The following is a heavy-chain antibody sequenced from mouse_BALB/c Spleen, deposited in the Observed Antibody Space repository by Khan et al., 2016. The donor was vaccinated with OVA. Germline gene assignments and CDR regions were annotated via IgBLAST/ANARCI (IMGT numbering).Heavy chain of an antibody. Sequence: EVQLQESGPGLVKPSQSLSLTCTVTGYSITSDYAWNWIRQFPGNKLEWMGYISYSGSTSYNPSIKSRISITRDTSKNQFFLQLNSVTTEDTATYYCARAYDGYYFDYWGQGTTLTGSA. CDR3: ARAYDGYYFDY. D-gene: IGHD2-9*01. CDR1: GYSITSDYA. J-gene: IGHJ2*01. V-gene: IGHV3-2*02. CDR2: ISYSGST.